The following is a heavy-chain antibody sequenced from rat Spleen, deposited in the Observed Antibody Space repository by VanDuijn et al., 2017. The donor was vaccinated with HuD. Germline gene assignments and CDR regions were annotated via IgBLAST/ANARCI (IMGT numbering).Heavy chain of an antibody. D-gene: IGHD1-12*02. V-gene: IGHV5S10*01. CDR3: TRAAYYFDGSYYS. J-gene: IGHJ2*01. Sequence: EVQLVESGGGLIQPGRSLKLSCAASGFSFSDYNMAWIRQAPQKGLEPVAISVYDGIRTYYRDSARGRFTISRDNLRNTLYLQMNGLRSGDTATYFCTRAAYYFDGSYYSWGQGVMVTVSS. CDR2: SVYDGIRT. CDR1: GFSFSDYN.